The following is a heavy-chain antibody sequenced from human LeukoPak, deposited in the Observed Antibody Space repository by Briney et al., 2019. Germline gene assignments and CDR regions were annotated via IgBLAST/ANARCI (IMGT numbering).Heavy chain of an antibody. CDR1: GFTFSSYG. D-gene: IGHD6-19*01. CDR2: ISYDGSNK. V-gene: IGHV3-30*18. Sequence: GRSLRLSCAASGFTFSSYGMHWVRQAPGKGLEWVAVISYDGSNKYYADSVKGRSTISRDNSKNTLYLQMNSLRAEDTAVYYCAKRDFVRGSGWYFDYWGQGTLVTVSS. J-gene: IGHJ4*02. CDR3: AKRDFVRGSGWYFDY.